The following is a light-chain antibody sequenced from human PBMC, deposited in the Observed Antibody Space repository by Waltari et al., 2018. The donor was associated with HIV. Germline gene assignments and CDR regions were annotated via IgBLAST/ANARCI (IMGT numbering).Light chain of an antibody. J-gene: IGKJ2*01. V-gene: IGKV1-39*01. CDR1: QNIRTY. CDR2: AAS. CDR3: QQCYSPPPYT. Sequence: DIQMTQSPSSLSASVGDRVSITCRASQNIRTYINWYRHKPGKAPQLLISAASSLQSGVPSRCSGSGSGTDFTLTISSLQPEDFATYYCQQCYSPPPYTFGQGTKLEIK.